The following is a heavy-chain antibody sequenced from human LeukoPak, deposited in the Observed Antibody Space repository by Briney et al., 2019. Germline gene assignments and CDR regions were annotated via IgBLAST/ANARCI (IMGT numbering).Heavy chain of an antibody. CDR1: GFTFSSYE. CDR2: ISGNGGVI. Sequence: PGGSLRLSCAASGFTFSSYEMTWVRQAPGKGLEWLSYISGNGGVIQYADSVKGRFTISRDNAKNLLYLQMNSLRAEDTAVYYCAELGITMIGGVWGKGTTVTISS. CDR3: AELGITMIGGV. V-gene: IGHV3-48*03. D-gene: IGHD3-10*02. J-gene: IGHJ6*04.